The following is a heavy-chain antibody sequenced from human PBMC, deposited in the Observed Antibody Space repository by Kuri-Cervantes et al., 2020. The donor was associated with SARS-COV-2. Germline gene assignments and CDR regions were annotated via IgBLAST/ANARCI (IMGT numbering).Heavy chain of an antibody. D-gene: IGHD3-22*01. CDR3: ARGFYYDSSGPAGDVDYMDV. CDR1: GFTFSSYA. V-gene: IGHV3-21*01. CDR2: ISSSSSYI. J-gene: IGHJ6*03. Sequence: GGSLRLSCAASGFTFSSYAMSWVRQAPGKGLEWVSSISSSSSYIYYADSVKGRFTISRDNAKNSLYLQMNSLRAEDTAVYYCARGFYYDSSGPAGDVDYMDVWGKGTTVTVSS.